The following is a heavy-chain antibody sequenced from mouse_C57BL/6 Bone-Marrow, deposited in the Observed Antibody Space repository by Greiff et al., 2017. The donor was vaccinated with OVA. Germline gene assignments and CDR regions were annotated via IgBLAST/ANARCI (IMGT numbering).Heavy chain of an antibody. CDR2: IYPGDGDT. Sequence: QVQLQQSGAELVKPGASVKISCKASGYAFSSYWMNWVKQRPGKGLEWIGQIYPGDGDTNYNGKFKGKATLTADKSSSTAYMQLISLTSEYSAVDFCAIRAYYRRYFDVWGTGTTVTVSS. D-gene: IGHD2-12*01. V-gene: IGHV1-80*01. CDR1: GYAFSSYW. J-gene: IGHJ1*03. CDR3: AIRAYYRRYFDV.